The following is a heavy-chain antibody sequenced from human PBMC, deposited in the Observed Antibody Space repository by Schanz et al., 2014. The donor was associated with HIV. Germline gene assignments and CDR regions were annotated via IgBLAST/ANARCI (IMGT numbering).Heavy chain of an antibody. D-gene: IGHD2-2*01. V-gene: IGHV1-8*01. CDR2: INPGSGNT. CDR3: ARDRGSISWMGRAFDI. Sequence: QVSLVQSGAEVKKPGASVRVSCEASGYDFGYLDINWVRQAPGQGLEWLGWINPGSGNTGYAQKFQGRVTMTRDFFTSTAYMEVSRLRSDDTAVYYCARDRGSISWMGRAFDIWGQGTMVTVSS. CDR1: GYDFGYLD. J-gene: IGHJ3*02.